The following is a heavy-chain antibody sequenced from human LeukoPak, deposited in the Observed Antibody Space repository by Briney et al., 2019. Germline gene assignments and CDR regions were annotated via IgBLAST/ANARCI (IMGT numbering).Heavy chain of an antibody. CDR2: INPNSGGT. Sequence: ASVKVSCTASGYTFTGYYMHWVRQAPGQGLEWMGWINPNSGGTNYAQKFQGRVTMTRDTSISTAYMELSRLRSDDTAVYYCARGFLGYCSGGSCYSMGYYYYGMDVWGQGTTVTVSS. J-gene: IGHJ6*02. CDR1: GYTFTGYY. CDR3: ARGFLGYCSGGSCYSMGYYYYGMDV. D-gene: IGHD2-15*01. V-gene: IGHV1-2*02.